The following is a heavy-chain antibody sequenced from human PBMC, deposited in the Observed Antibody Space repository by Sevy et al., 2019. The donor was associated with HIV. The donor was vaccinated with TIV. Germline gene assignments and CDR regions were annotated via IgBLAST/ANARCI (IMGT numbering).Heavy chain of an antibody. J-gene: IGHJ6*02. CDR3: AREGSNIWGSYRLMNV. CDR1: GGSISSSSYY. V-gene: IGHV4-39*02. CDR2: IYYSGST. Sequence: SETLSLTCTVSGGSISSSSYYWGWIRQPPGKGLEWIGSIYYSGSTYYNPSLKSRVTISVDTSKNQFSLKLSSVTAADTAVYYCAREGSNIWGSYRLMNVWGQGTTVTVSS. D-gene: IGHD3-16*02.